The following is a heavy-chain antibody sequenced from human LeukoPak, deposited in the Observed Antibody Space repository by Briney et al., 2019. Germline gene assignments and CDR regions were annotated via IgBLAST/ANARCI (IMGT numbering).Heavy chain of an antibody. Sequence: SETLSLTCTVSGGSISSYYWSLIRQPPGKGLEWIGYIYYSGSTNYNPSLKSRVTISVDTSKNQFSLKLSSVTAADTAVYYCARSPMKRWLQFDYWGQGTLVTVSS. D-gene: IGHD5-24*01. CDR1: GGSISSYY. V-gene: IGHV4-59*01. J-gene: IGHJ4*02. CDR3: ARSPMKRWLQFDY. CDR2: IYYSGST.